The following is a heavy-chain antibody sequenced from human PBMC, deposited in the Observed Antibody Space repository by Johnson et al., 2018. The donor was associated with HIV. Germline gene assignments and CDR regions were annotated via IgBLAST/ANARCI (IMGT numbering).Heavy chain of an antibody. J-gene: IGHJ3*02. CDR1: SNY. CDR3: VRVGKYCGGDCYSVVDAYDI. D-gene: IGHD2-21*02. CDR2: IYSGGST. V-gene: IGHV3-53*01. Sequence: VQLVESGGGLVQPGGSLRLSCVGSSNYKSWVRQAPGKGLEWVSVIYSGGSTYYADSVKGRFTISRDNAKKSLYLQMSSLRAEDTALYYCVRVGKYCGGDCYSVVDAYDIWGQGTVVIVSS.